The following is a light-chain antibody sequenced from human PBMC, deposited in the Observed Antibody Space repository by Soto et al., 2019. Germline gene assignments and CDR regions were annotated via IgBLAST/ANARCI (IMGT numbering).Light chain of an antibody. CDR2: GNG. V-gene: IGLV1-40*01. Sequence: QSGLTEAPSVAWGPGQGVTISWTGRRSNIGAGHDVHWYQQLPGTAPKLLIYGNGNRPSGVPDRFSGSKSGTSASLAITGLQAEDEADYYCQSYDSSLSGSEVFGTGTKVTVL. J-gene: IGLJ1*01. CDR3: QSYDSSLSGSEV. CDR1: RSNIGAGHD.